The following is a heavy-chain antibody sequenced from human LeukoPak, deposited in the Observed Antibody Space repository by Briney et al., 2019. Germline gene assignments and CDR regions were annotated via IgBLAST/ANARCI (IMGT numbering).Heavy chain of an antibody. Sequence: GGSLRLSCAASGFTFSSYAMHWVRQAPGKGLEWVAVISYDGSNKYYADSVEGRFTISRDNSKNTLYLQVNSLRAEDTAVYYCARDGEPHHAKVQNPTKIDYWGQGTLVTVSS. D-gene: IGHD1-26*01. J-gene: IGHJ4*02. CDR1: GFTFSSYA. CDR2: ISYDGSNK. V-gene: IGHV3-30*04. CDR3: ARDGEPHHAKVQNPTKIDY.